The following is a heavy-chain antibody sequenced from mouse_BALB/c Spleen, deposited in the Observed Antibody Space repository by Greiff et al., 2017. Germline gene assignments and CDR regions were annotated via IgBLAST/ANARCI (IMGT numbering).Heavy chain of an antibody. CDR1: GFTFTDYY. CDR3: ARDIGYADYYAMDY. J-gene: IGHJ4*01. D-gene: IGHD2-10*02. Sequence: EVQVVESGGGLVQPGGSLRLSCATSGFTFTDYYMSWVRQPPGKALEWLGFIRNKANGYTTEYSASVKGRFTISRDNSQSILYLQMNTLRAEDSATYYCARDIGYADYYAMDYWGQGTSVTVSS. V-gene: IGHV7-3*02. CDR2: IRNKANGYTT.